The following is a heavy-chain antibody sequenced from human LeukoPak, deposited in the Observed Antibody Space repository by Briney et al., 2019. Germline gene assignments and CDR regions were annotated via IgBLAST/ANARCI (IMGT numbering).Heavy chain of an antibody. D-gene: IGHD3-22*01. CDR3: AREITMIVVVPPTRYFDL. J-gene: IGHJ2*01. CDR2: INHSGST. Sequence: SETLSLTCAVYGGSFSGYYWSWIRQPPGKGLEWIGEINHSGSTNYNPSLKSRVTISVDKSKNQFSLKLSSVTAADTAVYYCAREITMIVVVPPTRYFDLWGRGTLVTVSS. V-gene: IGHV4-34*01. CDR1: GGSFSGYY.